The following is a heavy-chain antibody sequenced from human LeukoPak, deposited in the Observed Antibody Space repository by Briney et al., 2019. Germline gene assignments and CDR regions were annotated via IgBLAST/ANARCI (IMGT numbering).Heavy chain of an antibody. CDR2: INHSGST. D-gene: IGHD2-15*01. Sequence: SETLSLTCAVYGGSFSGYYWSWIRQPPGKGLEWIGEINHSGSTNYNPSLKSRVTISVDTSKNQSSLKLSSVTAADTAVYYCARGRVVVVAATRVVLGYYGMDVWGQGTTVTVSS. J-gene: IGHJ6*02. CDR3: ARGRVVVVAATRVVLGYYGMDV. CDR1: GGSFSGYY. V-gene: IGHV4-34*01.